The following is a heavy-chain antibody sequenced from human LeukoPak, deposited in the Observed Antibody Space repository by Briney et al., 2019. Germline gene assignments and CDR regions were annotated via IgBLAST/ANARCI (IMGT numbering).Heavy chain of an antibody. J-gene: IGHJ3*02. CDR2: IYYSGST. CDR3: AREAVHVLDAFDI. CDR1: GGSISSHY. D-gene: IGHD6-19*01. V-gene: IGHV4-59*11. Sequence: SETLSLTCTVSGGSISSHYWSWIRQPPGKGLEWIGYIYYSGSTNYNPSLKSRVTISVDTSKNQFSLKLSSVTAADTAMYYCAREAVHVLDAFDIWGQGTMVTVSS.